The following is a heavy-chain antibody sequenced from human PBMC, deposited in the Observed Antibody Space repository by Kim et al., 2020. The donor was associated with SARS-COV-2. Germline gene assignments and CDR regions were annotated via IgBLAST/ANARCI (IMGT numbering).Heavy chain of an antibody. J-gene: IGHJ6*01. CDR1: GFTFSSYA. D-gene: IGHD2-8*01. CDR2: IWYDGSNK. CDR3: AKALGQGLHLVMGYYYYG. V-gene: IGHV3-33*06. Sequence: GGSLRLSCAASGFTFSSYAMHWVRQAPGKGLEWVAVIWYDGSNKYYADSVKGRFTISRDNSKNTLYLQMNSLRAEDTAVYYCAKALGQGLHLVMGYYYYG.